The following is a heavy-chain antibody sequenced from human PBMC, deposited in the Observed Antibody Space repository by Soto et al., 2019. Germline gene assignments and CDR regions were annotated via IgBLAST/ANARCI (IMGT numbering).Heavy chain of an antibody. Sequence: PGGSLRLSCAASGFTFSSYAMHWVRQAPGKGLEWVAVISYDGSNKYYADSVKGRFTISRDNSKNTLYLQMNSLRAEDTAVYYCARDLDPEVGYFDRLDYWGQGTLVTVSS. CDR3: ARDLDPEVGYFDRLDY. D-gene: IGHD3-9*01. J-gene: IGHJ4*02. V-gene: IGHV3-30-3*01. CDR1: GFTFSSYA. CDR2: ISYDGSNK.